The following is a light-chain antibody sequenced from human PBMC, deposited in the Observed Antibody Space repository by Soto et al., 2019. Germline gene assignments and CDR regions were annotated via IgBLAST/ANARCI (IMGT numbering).Light chain of an antibody. CDR2: GTS. V-gene: IGKV3-15*01. J-gene: IGKJ4*01. CDR3: QQYYDGPPLT. CDR1: QSVNIN. Sequence: ILLTQYPANLRDPQPQRAPLSCRASQSVNINLAWYQQKPGQAPRLLIYGTSTRATGVPARFSGSGSGTEFTLTISNRQSEDFAVYYCQQYYDGPPLTFGGGTKV.